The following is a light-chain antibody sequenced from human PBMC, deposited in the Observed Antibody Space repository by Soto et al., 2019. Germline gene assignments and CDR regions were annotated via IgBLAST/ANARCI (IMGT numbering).Light chain of an antibody. J-gene: IGKJ5*01. CDR2: GAS. V-gene: IGKV3-15*01. CDR1: QTVRNN. Sequence: IVMTQSPATLSVSTGERATLSCRASQTVRNNYLAWYQQKPGQAPRLLIYGASTRATGIPARFSGSGSGTEFTLTISGLQSEDFAVYYCQQYNNWPPTITFGQGTRLEFK. CDR3: QQYNNWPPTIT.